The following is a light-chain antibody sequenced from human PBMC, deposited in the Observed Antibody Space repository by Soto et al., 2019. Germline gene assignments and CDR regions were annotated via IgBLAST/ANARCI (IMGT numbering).Light chain of an antibody. Sequence: IQLTQSPSSLSASVGDRVTITCRASQGISSYLAWYQQKPGKAPKLLIYAASTLQSGVPSRFSGSGSGTDFTLTISSLQPEDFATYSCQQLNSYPWTFGQGTKVDIX. CDR2: AAS. J-gene: IGKJ1*01. CDR1: QGISSY. V-gene: IGKV1-9*01. CDR3: QQLNSYPWT.